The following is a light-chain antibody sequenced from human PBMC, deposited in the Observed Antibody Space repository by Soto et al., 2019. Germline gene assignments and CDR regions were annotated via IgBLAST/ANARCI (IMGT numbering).Light chain of an antibody. CDR2: EVS. Sequence: QSVLTQPASVSGSPGQSITISCTGTSSDVGGYNYVSWYQLHPGKAPKLMVYEVSNRPSGVSNRFSGSKSGNTASLTISGLQAEDEADYYCGSYTSSTAYVFGTGTKVT. J-gene: IGLJ1*01. CDR1: SSDVGGYNY. V-gene: IGLV2-14*01. CDR3: GSYTSSTAYV.